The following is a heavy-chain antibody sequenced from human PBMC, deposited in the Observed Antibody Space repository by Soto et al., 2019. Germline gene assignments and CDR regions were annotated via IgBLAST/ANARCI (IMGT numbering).Heavy chain of an antibody. J-gene: IGHJ4*02. CDR3: ARDSTQYYFDY. CDR2: ISGSGGST. V-gene: IGHV3-23*01. Sequence: PRGSLRLSCAASGFTFSSYAMSWVRQAPGKGLEWVAAISGSGGSTYYADSVKGRFTISRDNSKNTLYLQMNSLRAEDTAVYYCARDSTQYYFDYWGQGTLVTVSS. D-gene: IGHD3-3*02. CDR1: GFTFSSYA.